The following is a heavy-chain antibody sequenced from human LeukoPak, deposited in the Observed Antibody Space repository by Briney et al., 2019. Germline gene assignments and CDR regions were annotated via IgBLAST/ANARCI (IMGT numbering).Heavy chain of an antibody. CDR2: FDPEDGET. V-gene: IGHV1-24*01. CDR1: GYTLTELS. Sequence: ASVKVSCKVSGYTLTELSMHWVRQAPGKGLEWMGGFDPEDGETIYAQKFQGRVTMTRDTSISTAYMELSRLRSDDTAVYYCARAGYCSGGSCYSLYYMDVWGKGTTVTVSS. J-gene: IGHJ6*03. CDR3: ARAGYCSGGSCYSLYYMDV. D-gene: IGHD2-15*01.